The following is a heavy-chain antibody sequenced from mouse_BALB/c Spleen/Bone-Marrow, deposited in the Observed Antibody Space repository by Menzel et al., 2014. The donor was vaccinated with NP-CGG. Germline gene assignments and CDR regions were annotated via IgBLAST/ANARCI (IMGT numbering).Heavy chain of an antibody. J-gene: IGHJ1*01. CDR3: TRSNYGYWYFDV. CDR2: INPINGGT. V-gene: IGHV1S81*02. Sequence: QVQLQQSGAELVKPGASVKLSCKASGYTFTSYYMYWVRQRPGQGLEWIGEINPINGGTKISEKFKSRATLTVDKSSSTAFMQLSTLTSKDSAVYYCTRSNYGYWYFDVWGAGTTVTVSS. D-gene: IGHD1-1*01. CDR1: GYTFTSYY.